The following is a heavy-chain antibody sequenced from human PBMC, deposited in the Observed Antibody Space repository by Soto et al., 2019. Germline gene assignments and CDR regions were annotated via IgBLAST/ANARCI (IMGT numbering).Heavy chain of an antibody. CDR3: ASEYSSSWFFDY. D-gene: IGHD6-13*01. CDR1: GGTFSSYA. Sequence: ASVKVSCKASGGTFSSYAISWVRQAPGQGLEWMGVIIPIFGTANYAQKFQGRVTITADESTSTAYMELSSLRSEDTAVYYCASEYSSSWFFDYWGQGTLVTVSS. V-gene: IGHV1-69*13. CDR2: IIPIFGTA. J-gene: IGHJ4*02.